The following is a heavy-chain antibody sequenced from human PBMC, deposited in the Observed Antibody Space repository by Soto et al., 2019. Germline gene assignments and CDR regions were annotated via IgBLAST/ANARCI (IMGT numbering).Heavy chain of an antibody. J-gene: IGHJ6*02. CDR1: GGTFSSYA. Sequence: WASVKVSCKASGGTFSSYAISWVRQAPGQGLEWMGGIIPIFGTANYAQKFQGRVTITADESTSTAYMGLSSLRSEDTAVYYCARDGHSYVKGANLGVPKSDYYYGMDVWGQGTTVTGSS. D-gene: IGHD5-18*01. CDR3: ARDGHSYVKGANLGVPKSDYYYGMDV. V-gene: IGHV1-69*13. CDR2: IIPIFGTA.